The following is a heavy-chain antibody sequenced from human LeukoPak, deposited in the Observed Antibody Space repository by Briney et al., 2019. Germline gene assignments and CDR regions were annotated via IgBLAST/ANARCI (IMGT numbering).Heavy chain of an antibody. CDR1: GFTFSSYG. CDR3: AKDYCSSTSCYNFDY. CDR2: ISYDGSNK. J-gene: IGHJ4*02. V-gene: IGHV3-30*18. D-gene: IGHD2-2*01. Sequence: PGVSLRLSCAASGFTFSSYGMHWVRQAPGKGLEWVAVISYDGSNKYYADSVKGRFTISRDNSKNTLYLQMNSLRAEDTAVYYCAKDYCSSTSCYNFDYWGQGTLVTVSS.